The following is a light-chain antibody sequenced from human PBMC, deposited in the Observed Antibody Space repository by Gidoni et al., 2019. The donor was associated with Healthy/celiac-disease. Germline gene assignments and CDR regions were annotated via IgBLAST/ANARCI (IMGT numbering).Light chain of an antibody. Sequence: DIQLPQSPSSLSASVGARVTITCRASQSISSYLNWYQQKPGKAPKLLIYSAASLQSGVPSRFLGSGSGTDVTLTIISLQPDDFATYYCQQSYSTPLLTFGGGTKVEIK. J-gene: IGKJ4*01. V-gene: IGKV1-39*01. CDR3: QQSYSTPLLT. CDR2: SAA. CDR1: QSISSY.